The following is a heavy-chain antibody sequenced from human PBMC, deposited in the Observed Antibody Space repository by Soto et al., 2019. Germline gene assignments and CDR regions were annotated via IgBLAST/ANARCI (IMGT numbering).Heavy chain of an antibody. D-gene: IGHD6-13*01. CDR2: INHSGST. J-gene: IGHJ6*03. Sequence: SETLSLTCAVYGGSFSGYYWSWIRQPPGKGLEWIGEINHSGSTNYNPSLKSRVTISVDTSKNQFSLKLSSVTAADTAVYYCARGRQQLARSNYYYYYMDVWGKGTTVTVS. V-gene: IGHV4-34*01. CDR1: GGSFSGYY. CDR3: ARGRQQLARSNYYYYYMDV.